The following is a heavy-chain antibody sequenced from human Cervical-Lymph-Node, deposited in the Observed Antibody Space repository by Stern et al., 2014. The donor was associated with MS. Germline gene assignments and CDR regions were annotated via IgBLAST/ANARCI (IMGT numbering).Heavy chain of an antibody. CDR3: TREATAHSGTFDF. CDR2: IIPMFGAA. D-gene: IGHD1-14*01. CDR1: GGSFSSYA. J-gene: IGHJ4*02. Sequence: HVQLGESRAGMKKPGSSGKVSCKASGGSFSSYAVNWVRQAPGQAPEWMGGIIPMFGAANYAQKFQGRVTLIADESTSTVYMEMISLTSEDTAVYYCTREATAHSGTFDFWGQGTLVTV. V-gene: IGHV1-69*01.